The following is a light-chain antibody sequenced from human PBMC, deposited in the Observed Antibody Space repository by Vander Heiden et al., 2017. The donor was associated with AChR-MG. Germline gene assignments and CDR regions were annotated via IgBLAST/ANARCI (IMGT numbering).Light chain of an antibody. V-gene: IGKV1-39*01. J-gene: IGKJ4*01. CDR2: AAS. CDR3: QQAYGPST. Sequence: DFQTTQASPSLSGYVGDSVTITCRASQTVTTKLNWYQQKPGKAPKLLIYAASKLQSGVPSRFSGRGSETDFSLTINSLQPEDSATYYCQQAYGPSTFGGGTKVEIK. CDR1: QTVTTK.